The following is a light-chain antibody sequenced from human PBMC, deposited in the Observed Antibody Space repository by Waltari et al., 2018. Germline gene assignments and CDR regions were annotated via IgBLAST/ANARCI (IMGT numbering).Light chain of an antibody. V-gene: IGLV1-40*01. CDR1: SSNIRAGSD. Sequence: QSVLTQPPSVSGAPGQRVTISCTGSSSNIRAGSDVHWYQHLPRTAPKLLIYDNYNRPSGVADRFSASKSGTSASLAITGLQAEDEADYYCQSYDSLSDSYVFGTGTKVTVL. CDR3: QSYDSLSDSYV. J-gene: IGLJ1*01. CDR2: DNY.